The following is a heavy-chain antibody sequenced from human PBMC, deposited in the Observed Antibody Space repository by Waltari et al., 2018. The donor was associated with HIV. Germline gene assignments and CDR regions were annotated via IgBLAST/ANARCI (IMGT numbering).Heavy chain of an antibody. V-gene: IGHV3-33*06. J-gene: IGHJ3*02. D-gene: IGHD3-16*01. CDR1: GFTFRNYG. CDR3: AKERGPFNDFDI. CDR2: IGVDGKNK. Sequence: QVQLVESGGGVVQPGRSLRLSCVASGFTFRNYGMHWVRQAPGKGVGWVAVIGVDGKNKYFSDSVWGRFTISRDNSKNTLYLQMDSLRAEDAAVYYCAKERGPFNDFDIWGQGTMVTVSS.